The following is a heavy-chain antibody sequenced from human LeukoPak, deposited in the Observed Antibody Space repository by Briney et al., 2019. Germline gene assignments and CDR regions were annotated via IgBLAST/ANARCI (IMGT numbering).Heavy chain of an antibody. CDR1: GGTFSIYA. V-gene: IGHV1-69*13. Sequence: ASVKVFCKASGGTFSIYAISWVRQAPGQGLEWMGGIIPIFGTANYAQKFQGRVTITADESTSTAYMELSSLRSEDTAVYYCAVVIIDYYYYYMDVWGKGTTVTVSS. CDR2: IIPIFGTA. D-gene: IGHD3-3*01. CDR3: AVVIIDYYYYYMDV. J-gene: IGHJ6*03.